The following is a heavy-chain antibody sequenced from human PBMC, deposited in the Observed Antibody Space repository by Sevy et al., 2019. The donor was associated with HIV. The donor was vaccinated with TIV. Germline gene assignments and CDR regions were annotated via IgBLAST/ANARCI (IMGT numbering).Heavy chain of an antibody. CDR2: ISAYNGHI. D-gene: IGHD1-7*01. CDR1: GYTFTNYD. Sequence: ASVKVSCKSSGYTFTNYDISWVRLAPGQGLEWMGWISAYNGHINYAQNFQGRVTFTTDTSTSTAYMELTSPRSDDTAVYYCARREVSIGGTTYYFDYWGQGTLVTVSS. CDR3: ARREVSIGGTTYYFDY. J-gene: IGHJ4*02. V-gene: IGHV1-18*01.